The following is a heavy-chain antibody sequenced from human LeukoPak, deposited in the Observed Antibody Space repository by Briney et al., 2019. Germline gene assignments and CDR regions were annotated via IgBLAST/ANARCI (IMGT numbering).Heavy chain of an antibody. CDR2: IKPDGSEK. V-gene: IGHV3-7*01. CDR3: SGRDSSRSPRAY. J-gene: IGHJ4*02. Sequence: GGSLRLSLAASELTFTDFWMNWVRLAPVMVLDSVANIKPDGSEKYYVDSVKGRFAISRDNAKNEVYLEMNSLRAEDTGVYYCSGRDSSRSPRAYWGQGTLVSVSS. CDR1: ELTFTDFW. D-gene: IGHD2-2*01.